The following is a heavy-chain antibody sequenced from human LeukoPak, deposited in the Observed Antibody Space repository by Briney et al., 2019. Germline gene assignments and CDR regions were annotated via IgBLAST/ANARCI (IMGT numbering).Heavy chain of an antibody. J-gene: IGHJ6*03. Sequence: PSETLSLTCTVSGGSISSPHWSWIRQPPGRGLEWIGHIYYSGSPNYNPSLKSRVTISVDTSKNQLSLKLSSVTAADTAVYFCTAGLVSRYYMDVWGKGTTVTVSS. V-gene: IGHV4-59*11. CDR3: TAGLVSRYYMDV. CDR1: GGSISSPH. CDR2: IYYSGSP.